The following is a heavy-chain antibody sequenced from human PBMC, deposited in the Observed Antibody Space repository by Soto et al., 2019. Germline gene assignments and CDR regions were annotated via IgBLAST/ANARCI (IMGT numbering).Heavy chain of an antibody. CDR3: ARGYYYDSRGYYYDGMDV. V-gene: IGHV2-5*02. D-gene: IGHD3-22*01. CDR2: IYWDDDK. J-gene: IGHJ6*02. CDR1: GFSLTTSGVG. Sequence: SGPTLVNPTQTLTLTCTFSGFSLTTSGVGVGWIRQPPGKALEWLALIYWDDDKRYSPSLKSRLTITKDTSKNQVVLTMTNMDPVDTATYYCARGYYYDSRGYYYDGMDVWGQGTTVTVS.